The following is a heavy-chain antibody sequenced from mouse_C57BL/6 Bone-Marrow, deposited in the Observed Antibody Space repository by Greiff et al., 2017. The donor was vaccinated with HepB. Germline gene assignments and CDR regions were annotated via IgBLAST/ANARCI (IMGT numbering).Heavy chain of an antibody. J-gene: IGHJ1*03. CDR2: IWRGGST. CDR1: GFSLTSYG. D-gene: IGHD1-1*01. V-gene: IGHV2-5*01. Sequence: VKLMESGPGLVQPSQSLSITCTVSGFSLTSYGVHWVRQSPGKGLEWLGVIWRGGSTDYNAAFMSRLSITKDNSKSQVFFKMNSLQADDTAIYYCAKIGYYGSSWYFDVWGTGTTVTVSS. CDR3: AKIGYYGSSWYFDV.